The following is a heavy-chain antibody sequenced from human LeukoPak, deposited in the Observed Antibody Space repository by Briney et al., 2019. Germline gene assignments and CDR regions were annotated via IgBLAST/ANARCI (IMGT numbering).Heavy chain of an antibody. CDR3: ATPPITYYYDSSGYYPNFQQEH. J-gene: IGHJ4*02. V-gene: IGHV1-2*02. CDR2: INPNSGGT. D-gene: IGHD3-22*01. CDR1: GYTFTGYY. Sequence: ASVKVSCKASGYTFTGYYMHWVRRAPGQGLEWMGWINPNSGGTNYAQKFQGRVTMTRDTSISTAYMELSRLRSDDTAVYYCATPPITYYYDSSGYYPNFQQEHWGQGTLVTVSS.